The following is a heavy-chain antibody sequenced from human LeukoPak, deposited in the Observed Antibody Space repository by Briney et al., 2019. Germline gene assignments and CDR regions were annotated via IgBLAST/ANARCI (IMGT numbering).Heavy chain of an antibody. V-gene: IGHV1-2*02. CDR1: GYTFTGYY. CDR2: INPNSGGT. CDR3: ARDSSSSSDYYMDV. Sequence: AASVTVSCKASGYTFTGYYMHWVRQAPGQGLEGMGWINPNSGGTNYAQKFQRRVPMTRDTSISTAYMELSRLRSDDTAVYYCARDSSSSSDYYMDVWGKGTTVTVSS. J-gene: IGHJ6*03. D-gene: IGHD6-6*01.